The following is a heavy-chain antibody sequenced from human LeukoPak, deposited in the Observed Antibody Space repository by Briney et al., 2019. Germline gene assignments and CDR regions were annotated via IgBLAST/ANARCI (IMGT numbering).Heavy chain of an antibody. D-gene: IGHD5-12*01. J-gene: IGHJ4*02. CDR2: INHSGST. Sequence: PSETLSLTCAVYGGSFSGYYWSWIRQPPGKGLEWIGEINHSGSTNYNPSLKSRVTISVDTSKNQFSLKLSSVTAADTAVYYCASFGYGTFDYWGQGTLVTVSS. V-gene: IGHV4-34*01. CDR3: ASFGYGTFDY. CDR1: GGSFSGYY.